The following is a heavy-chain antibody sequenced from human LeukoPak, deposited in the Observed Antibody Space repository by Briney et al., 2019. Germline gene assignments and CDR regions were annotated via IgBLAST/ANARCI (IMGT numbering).Heavy chain of an antibody. Sequence: GGSLRLSCAASGFTFSTYAMSWVRQAPGKGLEWVSSISSSSSYIYYADSVKGRFTISRDNAKNSLYLQMNSLRAEDTAVYYCARSHETSYYDSSGYYSGSYYFDYWGQGTLVTVSS. D-gene: IGHD3-22*01. CDR2: ISSSSSYI. CDR1: GFTFSTYA. V-gene: IGHV3-21*01. J-gene: IGHJ4*02. CDR3: ARSHETSYYDSSGYYSGSYYFDY.